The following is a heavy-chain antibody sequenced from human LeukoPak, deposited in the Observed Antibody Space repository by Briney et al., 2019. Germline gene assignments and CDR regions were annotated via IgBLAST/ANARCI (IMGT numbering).Heavy chain of an antibody. D-gene: IGHD3-22*01. CDR3: AKDGDTYYYDSSGYLDY. V-gene: IGHV3-23*01. Sequence: GGSLRLSCAASGFTFSNYWMHWVRQAPGKGLEWVSAISGSGGSTYYADSVKGRFTISRDNSKNTLYLQMNSLRAEDTAVYYCAKDGDTYYYDSSGYLDYWGQGTLVTVSS. CDR1: GFTFSNYW. CDR2: ISGSGGST. J-gene: IGHJ4*02.